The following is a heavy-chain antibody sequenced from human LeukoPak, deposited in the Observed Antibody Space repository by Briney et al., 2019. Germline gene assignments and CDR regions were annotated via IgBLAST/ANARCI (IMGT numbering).Heavy chain of an antibody. J-gene: IGHJ6*03. CDR2: IYHSGST. CDR3: ARFYFYDTTGYPYSYIEV. V-gene: IGHV4-38-2*01. D-gene: IGHD3-22*01. CDR1: GYYINSDYN. Sequence: PSETLSLTYAVSGYYINSDYNLGWIRQSPDKGLEWIGIIYHSGSTYYNPSLKSRFTISVHTSKNQFSLKVTSVTAADTAVYYCARFYFYDTTGYPYSYIEVWGEGTTVTVSS.